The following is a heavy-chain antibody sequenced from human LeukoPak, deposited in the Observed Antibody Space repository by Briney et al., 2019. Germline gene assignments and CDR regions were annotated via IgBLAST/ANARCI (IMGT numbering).Heavy chain of an antibody. J-gene: IGHJ6*03. D-gene: IGHD3-10*01. Sequence: SETLSLTCTVSGGSISTYYWSWIRQPPGKGLEWIGYIYYSGNTNYNPSLKRRVTISVDTSKNQFSLKLSSVTAADTAVYYCARVFDSGSQAYFYYMDVWGKGTTVTIFS. CDR1: GGSISTYY. CDR3: ARVFDSGSQAYFYYMDV. V-gene: IGHV4-59*12. CDR2: IYYSGNT.